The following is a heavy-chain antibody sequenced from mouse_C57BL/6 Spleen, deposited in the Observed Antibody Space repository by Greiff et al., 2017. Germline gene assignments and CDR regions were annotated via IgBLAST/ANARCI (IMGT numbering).Heavy chain of an antibody. CDR1: GYTFTSYW. D-gene: IGHD2-5*01. CDR3: ARVSYYSNYDY. J-gene: IGHJ2*01. Sequence: QVQLQQPGAELVKPGASVKLSCKASGYTFTSYWMHWVKQRPGQGLEWIGMIHPNSGSTNYNEKFKSKATLTVDKSSSTAYMQLSSLTSEDSAVYCCARVSYYSNYDYWGQGTTLTVSS. CDR2: IHPNSGST. V-gene: IGHV1-64*01.